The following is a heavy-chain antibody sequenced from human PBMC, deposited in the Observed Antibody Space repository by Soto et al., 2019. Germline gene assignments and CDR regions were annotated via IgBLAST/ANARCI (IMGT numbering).Heavy chain of an antibody. Sequence: GSGPTLVNPTQTLTLTCTFSGFSLSTSGMCVSWIRQPPGKALEWLALIDWDDDKYYSTSLKTRLTISKDTSKNQVVLTMTNMDPVDTATYYCARLTPTRDGYNYLYYFDYWGQGTLVTVSS. CDR1: GFSLSTSGMC. CDR2: IDWDDDK. J-gene: IGHJ4*02. V-gene: IGHV2-70*01. D-gene: IGHD5-12*01. CDR3: ARLTPTRDGYNYLYYFDY.